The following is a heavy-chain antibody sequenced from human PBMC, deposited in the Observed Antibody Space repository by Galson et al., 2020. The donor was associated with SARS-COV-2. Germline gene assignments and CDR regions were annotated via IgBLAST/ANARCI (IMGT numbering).Heavy chain of an antibody. D-gene: IGHD3-10*01. Sequence: TGGSLRLSCAASGFTFSSYAMSWVRQAPGKGLEWVSAISGSGGSTYYADSGKGRFTISRDNSKNTLYLQMNSLRAEDTAVYYCAKSGEGITMVRGVIPLVNYGMDVWGQGTTVTVSS. CDR1: GFTFSSYA. CDR2: ISGSGGST. CDR3: AKSGEGITMVRGVIPLVNYGMDV. J-gene: IGHJ6*02. V-gene: IGHV3-23*01.